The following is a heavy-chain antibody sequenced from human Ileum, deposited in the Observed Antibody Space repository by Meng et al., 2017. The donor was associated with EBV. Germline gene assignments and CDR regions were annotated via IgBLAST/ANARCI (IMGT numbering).Heavy chain of an antibody. J-gene: IGHJ4*02. CDR3: AHKPSGEDFFDY. D-gene: IGHD3-16*01. Sequence: TLNESPPTRVKPTQPLALTCSFSGFSLSTNGVGVGWTRQPPGKALEWLALIYYDDYQRYIPSLKTRLTITRVTSKSQVVLAMTNMDPVDTATYYCAHKPSGEDFFDYWGQGTLVTVSS. CDR1: GFSLSTNGVG. CDR2: IYYDDYQ. V-gene: IGHV2-5*02.